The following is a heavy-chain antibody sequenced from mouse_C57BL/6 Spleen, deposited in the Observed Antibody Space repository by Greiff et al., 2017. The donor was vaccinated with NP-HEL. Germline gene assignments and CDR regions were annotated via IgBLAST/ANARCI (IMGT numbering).Heavy chain of an antibody. CDR1: GYTFTDYE. Sequence: VQLQQSGAELVRPGASVTLSCKASGYTFTDYEMHWVKQTPVHGLEWIGAIDPETGGTAYNQKFKGKAILTADKSSSTAYMELRSLTSEDSAVYYCTRWHYGSTFYAMDDWGQGTSVTVSS. J-gene: IGHJ4*01. D-gene: IGHD1-1*01. CDR2: IDPETGGT. V-gene: IGHV1-15*01. CDR3: TRWHYGSTFYAMDD.